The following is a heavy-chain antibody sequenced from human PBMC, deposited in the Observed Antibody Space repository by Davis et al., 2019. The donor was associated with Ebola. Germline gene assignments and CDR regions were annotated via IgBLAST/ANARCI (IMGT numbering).Heavy chain of an antibody. J-gene: IGHJ4*02. CDR3: ARARMSAQVSADY. V-gene: IGHV3-7*03. CDR1: GFTFNNYW. D-gene: IGHD2-8*01. Sequence: PGGSLRLSCAASGFTFNNYWMSWVRQAPGKGPEWVANIKQDGSVKNYGDSVKGRFTISRDNGENSLHLQMNSLRAEDAAVYYCARARMSAQVSADYWGQGTLVTVSS. CDR2: IKQDGSVK.